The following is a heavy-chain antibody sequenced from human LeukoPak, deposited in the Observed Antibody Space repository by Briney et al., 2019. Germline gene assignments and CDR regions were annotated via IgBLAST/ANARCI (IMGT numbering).Heavy chain of an antibody. CDR1: GFTFSNYE. J-gene: IGHJ6*02. CDR3: AKGQLVDYGMDV. D-gene: IGHD6-6*01. Sequence: GGSLRLSCAASGFTFSNYEMNWVRQAPGKGLEWVSYISASGSTLFYADSVRGRFTISRDNAKNSLSLQMNSLRAEDTAVYYCAKGQLVDYGMDVWGQGTTVTVSS. V-gene: IGHV3-48*03. CDR2: ISASGSTL.